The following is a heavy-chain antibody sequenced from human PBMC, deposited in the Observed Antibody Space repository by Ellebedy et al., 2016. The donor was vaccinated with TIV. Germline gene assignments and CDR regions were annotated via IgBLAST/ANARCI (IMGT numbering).Heavy chain of an antibody. CDR1: GFTFSDYY. V-gene: IGHV3-11*04. Sequence: GGSLRLSXAASGFTFSDYYMSWIRQAPGKGLEWVSYISSSGSTIYYADSVKGRFTISRDNAKNSLYLQMNSLRAEDTAVYYCARDLSVNYEKVLNYWGQGTLVTVSS. CDR2: ISSSGSTI. CDR3: ARDLSVNYEKVLNY. J-gene: IGHJ4*02. D-gene: IGHD1-7*01.